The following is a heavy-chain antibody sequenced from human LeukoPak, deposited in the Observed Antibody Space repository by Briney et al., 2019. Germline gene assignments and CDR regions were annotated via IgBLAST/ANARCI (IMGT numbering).Heavy chain of an antibody. CDR2: INPNSGGT. V-gene: IGHV1-2*02. CDR1: GYTFTGYY. Sequence: ASVKVSCKASGYTFTGYYMHWVRQAPGQGLEWMGWINPNSGGTNYAQKCQGRVTMTRDTSISTAYMELSRLRSDDTAVYYCARDLQYSGSYRANEKDAFDIWGQGTMVTVSS. CDR3: ARDLQYSGSYRANEKDAFDI. D-gene: IGHD1-26*01. J-gene: IGHJ3*02.